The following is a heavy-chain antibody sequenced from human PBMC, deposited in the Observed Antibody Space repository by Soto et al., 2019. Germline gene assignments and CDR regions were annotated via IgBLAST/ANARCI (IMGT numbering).Heavy chain of an antibody. D-gene: IGHD6-13*01. CDR1: GGSISDYY. V-gene: IGHV4-59*01. CDR3: ARGPGTAAAGSPSDP. CDR2: IYYSGST. J-gene: IGHJ5*02. Sequence: QVQLQESGPGLVKPSETLSLTCTVSGGSISDYYWSWIRQPPGKGLEWIGYIYYSGSTNYNPSLTRRVTISVDTSKNLVSLKLTSVPTADTAVYYCARGPGTAAAGSPSDPWGQGTLVTVSS.